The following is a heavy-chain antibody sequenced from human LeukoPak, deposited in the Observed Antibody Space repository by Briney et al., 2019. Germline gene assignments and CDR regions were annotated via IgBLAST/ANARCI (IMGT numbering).Heavy chain of an antibody. CDR3: ARDRGLTSIAASA. Sequence: ASVKVSCTASGYTFTDYYIHWVRQAPGQGLEWMGWINPNSGGTNYAQKFQGRVTMTRDTSISTAYMELSSLRSDDTAVYYCARDRGLTSIAASAWGQGTLVTVSS. CDR2: INPNSGGT. D-gene: IGHD6-6*01. CDR1: GYTFTDYY. J-gene: IGHJ5*02. V-gene: IGHV1-2*02.